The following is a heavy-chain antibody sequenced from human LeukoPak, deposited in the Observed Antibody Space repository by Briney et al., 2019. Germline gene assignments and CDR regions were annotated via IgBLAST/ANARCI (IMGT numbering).Heavy chain of an antibody. CDR1: GFTFSNAW. J-gene: IGHJ4*02. CDR3: ASENSGHHF. D-gene: IGHD5-12*01. CDR2: INHRGRT. Sequence: GSLRLSCAASGFTFSNAWMSWVRQAPGKGLEWIGSINHRGRTYFNPSLKSRVTVIVDMSKNQFSLRLTSVTAADTAVYYCASENSGHHFWGQGTLVTVSS. V-gene: IGHV4-38-2*01.